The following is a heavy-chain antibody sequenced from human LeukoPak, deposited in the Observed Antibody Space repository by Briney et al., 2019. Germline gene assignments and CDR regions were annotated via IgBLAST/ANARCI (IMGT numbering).Heavy chain of an antibody. CDR3: ARVRELGVDARPFDI. Sequence: KPSETLSLTCTVSGGSISNYYWSWIRQPPGKGLDWIGYVYYSGSTNYNPSLKSRVTISVDMSKNQFSLKLSSVTAADTAVYYCARVRELGVDARPFDIWGQGTMVTVSS. CDR1: GGSISNYY. V-gene: IGHV4-59*01. CDR2: VYYSGST. D-gene: IGHD6-6*01. J-gene: IGHJ3*02.